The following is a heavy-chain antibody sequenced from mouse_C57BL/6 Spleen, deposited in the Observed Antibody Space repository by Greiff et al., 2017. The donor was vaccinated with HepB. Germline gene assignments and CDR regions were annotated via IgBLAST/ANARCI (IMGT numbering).Heavy chain of an antibody. V-gene: IGHV5-15*01. CDR3: ARRGYGSSSYYFDY. D-gene: IGHD1-1*01. Sequence: EVKLVESGGGLVQPGGSLELSCAASGFTFSDYGMAWVRQAPRKGPEWVAFISNLAYSIYYADTVTGRFTISRENAKNTLYLEMSSLSSEDTAMYYCARRGYGSSSYYFDYWGQGTTLTVSS. J-gene: IGHJ2*01. CDR1: GFTFSDYG. CDR2: ISNLAYSI.